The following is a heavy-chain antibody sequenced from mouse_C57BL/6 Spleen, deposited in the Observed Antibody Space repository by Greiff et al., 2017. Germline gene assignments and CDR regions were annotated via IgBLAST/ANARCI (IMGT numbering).Heavy chain of an antibody. CDR1: GYTFTSYW. CDR3: AIPIDYDYDDAMDY. J-gene: IGHJ4*01. CDR2: IHPSDSDT. Sequence: QVQLQQPGAELVKPGASVKVSCKASGYTFTSYWMHWVKQRPGQGLEWIGRIHPSDSDTNYNQKFKGKATLTVDTSSSTAYMQLSSLTSEDSAVYYCAIPIDYDYDDAMDYWGQGTSVTVSS. V-gene: IGHV1-74*01. D-gene: IGHD2-4*01.